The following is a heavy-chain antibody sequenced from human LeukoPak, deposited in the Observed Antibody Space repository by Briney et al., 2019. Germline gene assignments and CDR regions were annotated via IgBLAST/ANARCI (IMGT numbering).Heavy chain of an antibody. J-gene: IGHJ4*02. V-gene: IGHV3-23*01. CDR1: GFSFSSYA. CDR3: AGISYSGTWPVGY. D-gene: IGHD6-6*01. Sequence: GGSLRLSCAASGFSFSSYAMSWVRQAPGKGLEWVSAVSGGGDTTYTADSVKGRFTISRDNSKNTIYLQMNTLITEDTALYYCAGISYSGTWPVGYWGQGTQVTVSS. CDR2: VSGGGDTT.